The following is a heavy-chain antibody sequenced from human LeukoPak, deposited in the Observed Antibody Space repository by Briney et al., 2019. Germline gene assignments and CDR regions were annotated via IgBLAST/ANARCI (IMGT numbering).Heavy chain of an antibody. Sequence: GGSLRLSCAASGFTFSTYWMHWVRQAPGKGLVWVSRINSDGSSTNYADSVKGRFTISRDNAKNTLYLQMNSLRAEDTAVYYCAREAQGDGYNLLTWFDPWGQGTLVTVSS. CDR1: GFTFSTYW. J-gene: IGHJ5*02. D-gene: IGHD5-24*01. CDR3: AREAQGDGYNLLTWFDP. CDR2: INSDGSST. V-gene: IGHV3-74*01.